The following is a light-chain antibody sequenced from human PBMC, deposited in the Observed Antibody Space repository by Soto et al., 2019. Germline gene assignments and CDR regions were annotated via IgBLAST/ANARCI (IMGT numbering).Light chain of an antibody. CDR3: QTWGTGIRV. V-gene: IGLV4-69*01. CDR2: VNSDGSH. J-gene: IGLJ1*01. Sequence: QSVLTQSPSASASLGASVKLTCTLSSDHSSYAIAWHQQQPEKGPRYLMKVNSDGSHNKGDGTPDRFSGSGSGAERYLTISSLQSEDEADYYCQTWGTGIRVFGTGTKLTVL. CDR1: SDHSSYA.